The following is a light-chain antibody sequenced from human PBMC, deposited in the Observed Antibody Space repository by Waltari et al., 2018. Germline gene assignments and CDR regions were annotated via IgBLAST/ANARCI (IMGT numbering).Light chain of an antibody. Sequence: DIQMTQSPSTLSASVGDRVTITCRASQSISSWLAWYQQKPGKAPKLLIYKASSLESGVPSRFSGSGSGTEFTLTISILEPEDFAVYYCQQYADSPCTFGQGTKLEIK. CDR3: QQYADSPCT. J-gene: IGKJ2*02. V-gene: IGKV1-5*03. CDR1: QSISSW. CDR2: KAS.